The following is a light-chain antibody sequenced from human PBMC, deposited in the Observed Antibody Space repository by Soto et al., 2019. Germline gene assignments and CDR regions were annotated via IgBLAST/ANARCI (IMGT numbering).Light chain of an antibody. CDR2: STN. CDR1: SSHIGTNT. V-gene: IGLV1-44*01. Sequence: QSALTQPPSASGTPGQRVTISCSGSSSHIGTNTVYWYQQFPRSAPKLLMYSTNQRPSGVPDRFSGSKSGTSASLAISGLQSEDEADYYCAAWDGSLNVVLFGGGTKVTVL. J-gene: IGLJ3*02. CDR3: AAWDGSLNVVL.